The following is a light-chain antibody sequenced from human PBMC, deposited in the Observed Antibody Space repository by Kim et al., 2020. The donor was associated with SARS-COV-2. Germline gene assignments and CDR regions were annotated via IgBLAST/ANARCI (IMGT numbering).Light chain of an antibody. CDR2: DTG. Sequence: PGGAVTLTWCLRCVTVTSGHFPYWLQQQPGQAPRTLIYDTGNKPSWTPARFSGSLLGGKAALTLSGAQPEDEAEYYCSLFYSGSWVFGGGTQLTVL. J-gene: IGLJ3*02. CDR3: SLFYSGSWV. CDR1: CVTVTSGHF. V-gene: IGLV7-46*01.